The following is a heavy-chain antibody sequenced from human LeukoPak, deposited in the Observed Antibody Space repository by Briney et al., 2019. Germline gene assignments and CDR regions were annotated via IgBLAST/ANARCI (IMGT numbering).Heavy chain of an antibody. CDR2: IYYSGST. CDR1: GGSISSGGYY. V-gene: IGHV4-31*03. D-gene: IGHD6-6*01. J-gene: IGHJ4*02. Sequence: SETLSLTCTVSGGSISSGGYYWCWIRQHPGKGLEWIGYIYYSGSTYYNPSLKSRVTISVGTSKNQFSLKLSSVTAADTAVYYCARDRGIAARPHFDYWGQGTLVTVSS. CDR3: ARDRGIAARPHFDY.